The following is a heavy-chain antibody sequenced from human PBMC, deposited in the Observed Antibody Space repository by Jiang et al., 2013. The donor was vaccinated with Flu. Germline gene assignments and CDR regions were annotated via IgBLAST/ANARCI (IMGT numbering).Heavy chain of an antibody. Sequence: GAEVKKPGSSVKVSCKASGGTFSSYAISWVRQAPGQGLEWMGGIIPIFGTANYAQKFQGRVTITADESTSTAYMELSSLRSEDTAVYYCARGDIVVVVASNYYYGMDVWGQGTTVTVSS. CDR3: ARGDIVVVVASNYYYGMDV. D-gene: IGHD2-15*01. V-gene: IGHV1-69*01. CDR2: IIPIFGTA. J-gene: IGHJ6*02. CDR1: GGTFSSYA.